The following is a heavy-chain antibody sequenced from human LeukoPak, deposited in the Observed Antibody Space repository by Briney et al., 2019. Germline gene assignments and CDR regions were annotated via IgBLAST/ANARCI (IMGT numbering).Heavy chain of an antibody. J-gene: IGHJ4*02. CDR1: GFTFSSYE. CDR3: ARDVISAVATSLDY. CDR2: ISSSGSTI. D-gene: IGHD5-24*01. V-gene: IGHV3-48*03. Sequence: GGSLRLSCAASGFTFSSYEMNWVRQAPGKGLERVSYISSSGSTIYYADSVKGRFTIYRDNAKNSLYLQMNSLRAEDTAVYYCARDVISAVATSLDYWGQGTLVTVSS.